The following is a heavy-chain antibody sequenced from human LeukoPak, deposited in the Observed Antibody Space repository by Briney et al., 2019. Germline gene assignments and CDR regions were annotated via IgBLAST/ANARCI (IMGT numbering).Heavy chain of an antibody. V-gene: IGHV3-15*01. CDR1: GFTFSNAW. J-gene: IGHJ3*02. CDR3: TTLAVAGSDAFDI. CDR2: IKSKTDGGTT. Sequence: GGSLRLSCAASGFTFSNAWMSWVRQAPGKGREWVGRIKSKTDGGTTDYAAPVKGRFTISRDDSKNTLYTQMNPLKPEDTAVYYCTTLAVAGSDAFDIWGQGTMVTVSS. D-gene: IGHD6-19*01.